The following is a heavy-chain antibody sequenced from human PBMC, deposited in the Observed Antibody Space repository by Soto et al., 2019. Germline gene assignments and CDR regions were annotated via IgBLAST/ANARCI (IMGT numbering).Heavy chain of an antibody. D-gene: IGHD4-17*01. Sequence: SETLSLTCTVSGGPISGYYWSWIRQPPGKGLEWIGYIYYSGSTNYNPSLKSRVTISVDTSKNQFSLKLSSVTAADTAVYYCARVPYGDSSFDYWGQGTLVTVSS. V-gene: IGHV4-59*01. CDR3: ARVPYGDSSFDY. CDR1: GGPISGYY. J-gene: IGHJ4*02. CDR2: IYYSGST.